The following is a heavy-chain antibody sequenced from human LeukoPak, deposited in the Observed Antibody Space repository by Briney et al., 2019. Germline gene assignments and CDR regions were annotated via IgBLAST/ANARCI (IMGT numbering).Heavy chain of an antibody. CDR2: IRSSGTT. CDR3: TSRYTSGWYNF. CDR1: GFTVSRNY. J-gene: IGHJ4*02. D-gene: IGHD6-19*01. V-gene: IGHV3-53*01. Sequence: GGSLRLSCAASGFTVSRNYMSWVRQVPGKGLEWVSVIRSSGTTDYADSVKGRFTISRDSSKNTPYLQMNSLRAEDTAVYYCTSRYTSGWYNFWGQGTLVTVSS.